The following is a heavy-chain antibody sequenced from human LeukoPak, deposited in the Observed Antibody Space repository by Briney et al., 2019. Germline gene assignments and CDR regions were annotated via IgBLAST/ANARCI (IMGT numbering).Heavy chain of an antibody. Sequence: HPGGSLRLSCAASGFTVSSSYMTWVRQAPEKGLEWVSVIYGGGATYYADSVKDRFSISRDNSNNTLYLHMNSLTAEDTAVYYCARGIEVVVIGSYYLDFWGQGTLVTVSS. CDR3: ARGIEVVVIGSYYLDF. D-gene: IGHD3-22*01. J-gene: IGHJ4*02. V-gene: IGHV3-66*01. CDR1: GFTVSSSY. CDR2: IYGGGAT.